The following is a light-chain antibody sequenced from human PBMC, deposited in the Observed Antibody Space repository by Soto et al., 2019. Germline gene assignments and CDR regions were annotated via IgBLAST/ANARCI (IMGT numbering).Light chain of an antibody. CDR3: CSHAGGYGWV. CDR1: SRDVGGYNY. V-gene: IGLV2-11*01. Sequence: QSALSQPRSMSETPGQSGTISCSGTSRDVGGYNYVSWFQHHPGKPPKLIIHNVTRRPSGVPDRFSGYKSVNTAPLTISGLQTEDDADYFCCSHAGGYGWVFGGGTKLTVL. CDR2: NVT. J-gene: IGLJ3*02.